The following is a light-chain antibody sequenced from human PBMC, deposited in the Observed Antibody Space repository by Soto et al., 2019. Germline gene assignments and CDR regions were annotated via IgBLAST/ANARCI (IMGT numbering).Light chain of an antibody. CDR2: DAS. J-gene: IGKJ1*01. Sequence: IQVSKSAIPLSESVGDTVTVTCRASQSVSGWLAWFQQKPGEAPKLLIYDASALPRGVPSRFSGSGSGTKFTLTIASLQPDDFATYYCQQYESFSGTFGPGTKVDNK. CDR3: QQYESFSGT. V-gene: IGKV1-5*01. CDR1: QSVSGW.